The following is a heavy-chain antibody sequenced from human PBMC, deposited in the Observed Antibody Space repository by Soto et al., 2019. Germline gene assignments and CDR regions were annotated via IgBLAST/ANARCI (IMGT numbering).Heavy chain of an antibody. CDR1: GFTFSDYF. D-gene: IGHD3-3*01. CDR3: ARHDFWSGYFDY. CDR2: FGRSGGAT. J-gene: IGHJ4*02. Sequence: QVQLVESGGGLVKPGGSLRLSCVASGFTFSDYFINWIRQAPGKGLEWVAYFGRSGGATYYADSVKSRFIISRDNVRNSLFLQMNSLRVEDTAMYYCARHDFWSGYFDYWGQGTLVAVSS. V-gene: IGHV3-11*01.